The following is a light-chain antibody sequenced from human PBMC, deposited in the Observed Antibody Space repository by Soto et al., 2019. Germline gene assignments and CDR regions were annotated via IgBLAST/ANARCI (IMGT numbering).Light chain of an antibody. CDR1: QSVSNNY. Sequence: EIVLTPSPGTLSLSPGGRAPLSWRASQSVSNNYLAWYQQKPGQAPRLLIYGASNRATGIPDRFSGSGSGTDFTLTISRLEPEDFAVYYCQQYGSSGTFGQGTKVDIK. CDR3: QQYGSSGT. V-gene: IGKV3-20*01. CDR2: GAS. J-gene: IGKJ1*01.